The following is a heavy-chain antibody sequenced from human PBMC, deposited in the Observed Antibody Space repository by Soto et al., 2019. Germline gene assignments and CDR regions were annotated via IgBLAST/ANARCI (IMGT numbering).Heavy chain of an antibody. Sequence: XGSLRLSCSAAGFTFSSYAMSWVRQAPGKGLEWVSAISGSGGSTYYADSVKGRFTISRDNSKNTLCLQMNSLRAEDTAVYYCAKEAAAAGTGDAFDIWGQGPMVTVSS. CDR2: ISGSGGST. CDR1: GFTFSSYA. V-gene: IGHV3-23*01. J-gene: IGHJ3*02. CDR3: AKEAAAAGTGDAFDI. D-gene: IGHD6-13*01.